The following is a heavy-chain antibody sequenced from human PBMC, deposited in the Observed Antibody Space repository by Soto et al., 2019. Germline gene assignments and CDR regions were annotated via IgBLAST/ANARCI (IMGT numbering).Heavy chain of an antibody. D-gene: IGHD2-21*02. V-gene: IGHV3-30-3*01. J-gene: IGHJ6*02. Sequence: GGSLRLSCAASGFTFSSYAMHWVRQAPGKGLEWVAVISYDGSNKYYADSVKGRFTISRDNSKNTLYLQMNSLRAEDTAVYYCAREGCGGDCYDYYYYGMDVWGQGTTVTVSS. CDR1: GFTFSSYA. CDR3: AREGCGGDCYDYYYYGMDV. CDR2: ISYDGSNK.